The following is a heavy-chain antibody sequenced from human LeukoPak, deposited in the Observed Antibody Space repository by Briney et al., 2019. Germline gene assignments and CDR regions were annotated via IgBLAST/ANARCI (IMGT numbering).Heavy chain of an antibody. CDR1: GLSLSTSGMR. V-gene: IGHV2-70*04. D-gene: IGHD4-17*01. CDR3: ARSPDDGDYFDY. CDR2: IDWDDDK. Sequence: SGPTLVNPTQTPTLTCTVSGLSLSTSGMRASWIRQPPGKALEWLARIDWDDDKFYSTSLKTRLTISKDTSKNQVVLTMTNMDPVDTATYYCARSPDDGDYFDYWGQGTLVTVSS. J-gene: IGHJ4*02.